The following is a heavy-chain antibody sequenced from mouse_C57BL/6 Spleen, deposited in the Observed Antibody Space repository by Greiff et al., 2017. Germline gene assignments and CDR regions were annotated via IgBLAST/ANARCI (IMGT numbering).Heavy chain of an antibody. D-gene: IGHD1-1*01. CDR1: GYTFTSYW. CDR2: IDPSDSET. Sequence: QVQLQQPGAELVRPGSSVKLSCKASGYTFTSYWMHWVKQRPIQGLEWIGNIDPSDSETHYNQKFKDKATLTVDKSSSTAYMQLSSLTSEDSAVYYCAREGYYGSSYGAVDYWGQGTTLTVSS. V-gene: IGHV1-52*01. CDR3: AREGYYGSSYGAVDY. J-gene: IGHJ2*01.